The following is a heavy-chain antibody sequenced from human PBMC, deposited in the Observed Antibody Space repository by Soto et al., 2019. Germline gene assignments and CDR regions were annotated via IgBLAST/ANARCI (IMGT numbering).Heavy chain of an antibody. CDR3: ARDSPEIVGLIYFDY. CDR1: GDSVSSNSAA. D-gene: IGHD3-22*01. CDR2: TYYRSEWYN. J-gene: IGHJ4*02. V-gene: IGHV6-1*01. Sequence: SQTLSLTCAISGDSVSSNSAAWNWIRQSPSRGLEWLGRTYYRSEWYNDYAVSVKSRISINPDTSKNQFFLHLNSVTPEDTAVYYCARDSPEIVGLIYFDYWGQGTLVTVSS.